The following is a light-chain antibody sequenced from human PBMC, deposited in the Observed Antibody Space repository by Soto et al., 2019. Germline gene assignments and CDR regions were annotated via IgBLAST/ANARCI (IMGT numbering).Light chain of an antibody. CDR2: SNN. V-gene: IGLV1-44*01. CDR1: SSKIGSNT. J-gene: IGLJ3*02. Sequence: QSVLTQPPSASGTPGQRVTMSCSGSSSKIGSNTVSWYQHLPGTAPKLLMYSNNQRPSGVPDRFSGSKSGTSASLAISGLQSEDEADYYSAAWDDSLNGWVFGGGTKLTVL. CDR3: AAWDDSLNGWV.